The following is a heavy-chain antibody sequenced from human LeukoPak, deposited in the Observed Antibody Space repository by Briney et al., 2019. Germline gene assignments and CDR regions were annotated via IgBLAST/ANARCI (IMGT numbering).Heavy chain of an antibody. D-gene: IGHD3-16*02. J-gene: IGHJ4*02. V-gene: IGHV4-59*01. CDR1: GGSISSYY. CDR2: IYYSGST. Sequence: PSETLSLTCTVSGGSISSYYWSWIRQPPGKGLEWIGYIYYSGSTNYNPSLKSRVTISVDTSKNQFSLKLSSVTAADTAVYYCARNPGKGDYVWGSYRFDYWGQGTLVTVSS. CDR3: ARNPGKGDYVWGSYRFDY.